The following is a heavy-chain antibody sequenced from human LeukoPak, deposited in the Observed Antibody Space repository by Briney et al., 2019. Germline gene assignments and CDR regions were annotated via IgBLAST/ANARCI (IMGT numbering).Heavy chain of an antibody. CDR1: GFTFSSYA. Sequence: PGGSLRLSCAASGFTFSSYAMSWVRQAPGKGLEWVSTISGSGDNTFYADSVKGRFTISRDNSKNTLYLQMNSLRAEDTAVYYCATVLLWSRVGYWGQGTLVTVSS. CDR2: ISGSGDNT. D-gene: IGHD3-10*01. CDR3: ATVLLWSRVGY. J-gene: IGHJ4*02. V-gene: IGHV3-23*01.